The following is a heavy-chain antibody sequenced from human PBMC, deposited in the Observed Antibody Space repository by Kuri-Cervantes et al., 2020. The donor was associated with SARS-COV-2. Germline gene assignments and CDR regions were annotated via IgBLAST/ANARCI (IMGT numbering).Heavy chain of an antibody. CDR2: INPDGSYT. J-gene: IGHJ4*02. D-gene: IGHD1-1*01. CDR3: VRDGDHWNFGY. V-gene: IGHV3-74*01. Sequence: GGSLRLSCAASGFTFSNYAMNWVGQAPGKGLVWVSRINPDGSYTNNADSVKGRFTLSRDNAKNMLFLQMNSLRAEDTAVYYCVRDGDHWNFGYWGQGTLVTVSS. CDR1: GFTFSNYA.